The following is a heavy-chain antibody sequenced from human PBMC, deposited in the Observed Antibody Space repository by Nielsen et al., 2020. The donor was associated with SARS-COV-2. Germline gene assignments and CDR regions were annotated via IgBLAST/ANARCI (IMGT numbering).Heavy chain of an antibody. D-gene: IGHD3-10*01. CDR3: AADILGYYGSGSNTFQH. CDR2: IVVGSGNT. J-gene: IGHJ1*01. Sequence: SVKVSCKASGFTFTSSAVQWVRQARGQRLEWIGWIVVGSGNTNCAQKFQERVTITRDMSTSTAYMELSSLRSEDTAVYYCAADILGYYGSGSNTFQHWGQGTLVTVSS. CDR1: GFTFTSSA. V-gene: IGHV1-58*01.